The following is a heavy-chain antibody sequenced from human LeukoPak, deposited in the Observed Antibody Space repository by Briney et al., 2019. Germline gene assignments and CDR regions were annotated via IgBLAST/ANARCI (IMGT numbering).Heavy chain of an antibody. Sequence: GGSPRLSCAASGFTFSSYSMNWVRQAPGKGLEWVSYISSSSSTIYYADSVKGRFTISRDNAKNSLYLQMNSLRDEDTAVYYCAGFMRGSGSYWDYWGQGTLVTVSS. CDR2: ISSSSSTI. CDR1: GFTFSSYS. J-gene: IGHJ4*02. V-gene: IGHV3-48*02. D-gene: IGHD3-10*01. CDR3: AGFMRGSGSYWDY.